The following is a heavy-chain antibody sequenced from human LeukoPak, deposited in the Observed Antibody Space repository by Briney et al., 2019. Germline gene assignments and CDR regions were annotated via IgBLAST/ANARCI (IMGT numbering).Heavy chain of an antibody. V-gene: IGHV3-21*01. CDR2: ISSSPRYM. Sequence: GGSLRLSCAASGFTFSFYSMSWVRQAPGKGLEWVSSISSSPRYMYYADSVKGRFTISRDNAKNSLYLQMHSLRAEDTAVYYCARLRRNSDRSGYYYYYDYWGQGTLVTVSS. J-gene: IGHJ4*02. D-gene: IGHD3-22*01. CDR1: GFTFSFYS. CDR3: ARLRRNSDRSGYYYYYDY.